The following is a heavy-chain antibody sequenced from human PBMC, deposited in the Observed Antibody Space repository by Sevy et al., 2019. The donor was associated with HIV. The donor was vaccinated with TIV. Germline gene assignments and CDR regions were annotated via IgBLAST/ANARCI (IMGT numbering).Heavy chain of an antibody. Sequence: GGSLRLSCAASGFTFGSYAMHWVGQAPGKGLEWLAFISYDGSRKYYADSVKGRFTISRDNSKNTLFMQVNSLRAEDTALYYCARERDRQALNVWGQGTMVTVSS. V-gene: IGHV3-30-3*01. CDR2: ISYDGSRK. CDR3: ARERDRQALNV. J-gene: IGHJ3*01. CDR1: GFTFGSYA.